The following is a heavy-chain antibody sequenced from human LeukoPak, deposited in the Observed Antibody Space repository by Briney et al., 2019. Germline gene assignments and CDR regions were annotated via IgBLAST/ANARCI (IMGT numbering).Heavy chain of an antibody. V-gene: IGHV4-59*12. Sequence: PLETLCLTCTASGGSISTYYWNWIRQPPGKGLEWIGYIYYSGSTNYNPSLKSRVTISVDTSKNQFSLKLSSVTAADTAVYYCARRTTGSSNWFDPWGQGTLVTVSS. CDR3: ARRTTGSSNWFDP. CDR2: IYYSGST. J-gene: IGHJ5*02. D-gene: IGHD1-1*01. CDR1: GGSISTYY.